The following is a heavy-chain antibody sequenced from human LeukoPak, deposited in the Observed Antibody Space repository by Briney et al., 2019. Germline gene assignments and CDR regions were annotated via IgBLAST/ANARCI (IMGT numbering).Heavy chain of an antibody. Sequence: EASVKVSCKASGGTFSSYAISWVRQAPGQGLEWMGRIIPILGIANYAQKFQGRVTITADKSTSTAYMELSSLRSEDTAVYYCARGQQMTRYGDYEVNWGQGTLVTVSS. D-gene: IGHD4-17*01. CDR1: GGTFSSYA. J-gene: IGHJ4*02. CDR3: ARGQQMTRYGDYEVN. CDR2: IIPILGIA. V-gene: IGHV1-69*04.